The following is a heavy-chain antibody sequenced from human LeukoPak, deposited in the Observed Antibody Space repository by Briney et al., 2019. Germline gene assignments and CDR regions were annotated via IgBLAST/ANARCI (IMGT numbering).Heavy chain of an antibody. CDR1: GGSISSYY. J-gene: IGHJ5*02. V-gene: IGHV4-59*12. CDR2: IYYSGST. CDR3: ARDRTPRSWFDP. Sequence: SETLSLTCTVSGGSISSYYWSWIRQPPGKGLEWIGYIYYSGSTNYNPSLKSRVTISVDTSKNQFSLKLSSVTAADTAVYYCARDRTPRSWFDPWGQGTLVTVSS. D-gene: IGHD2-15*01.